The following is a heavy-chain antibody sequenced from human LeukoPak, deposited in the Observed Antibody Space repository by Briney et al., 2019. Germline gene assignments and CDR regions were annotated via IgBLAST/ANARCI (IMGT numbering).Heavy chain of an antibody. D-gene: IGHD2-21*02. V-gene: IGHV3-30*18. J-gene: IGHJ4*02. CDR2: ISYDGSNK. CDR1: GFTFRSYG. CDR3: AKDYCGGDCYPDY. Sequence: GRSLRLSCAASGFTFRSYGMHWVRQAPGKGLEWVAVISYDGSNKYYADSVKGRFTISRDNSKNTLYLQMNSLRAEDTAVYHCAKDYCGGDCYPDYWGQGTLVTVSS.